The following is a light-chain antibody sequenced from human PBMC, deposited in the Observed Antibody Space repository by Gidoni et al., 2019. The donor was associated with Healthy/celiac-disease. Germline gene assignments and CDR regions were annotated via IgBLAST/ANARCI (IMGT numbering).Light chain of an antibody. CDR2: AAS. V-gene: IGKV1-39*01. CDR1: QSISSY. CDR3: QQSYSTLYT. J-gene: IGKJ2*01. Sequence: DIQMTQSPFSLSASVGDRVTITCRASQSISSYLNWYQQKPGKAPKLLIYAASSLQSVVPSRFSGSGSGTDFTLTISSLQPEDFATYYCQQSYSTLYTFGQETKLEIK.